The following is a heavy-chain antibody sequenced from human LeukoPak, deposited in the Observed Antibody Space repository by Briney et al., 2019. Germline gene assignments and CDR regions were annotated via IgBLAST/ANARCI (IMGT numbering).Heavy chain of an antibody. CDR2: IVVGCGNT. D-gene: IGHD3-10*01. CDR3: AARYGSGYGY. V-gene: IGHV1-58*02. Sequence: SVKVSCKASGLTFTSSAMQWVRQARGQRLEWIGWIVVGCGNTNYAQKFQERVTITRDMSTSTAYMELSSLRSEDTAVYYCAARYGSGYGYWGQGTLVTVSS. J-gene: IGHJ4*02. CDR1: GLTFTSSA.